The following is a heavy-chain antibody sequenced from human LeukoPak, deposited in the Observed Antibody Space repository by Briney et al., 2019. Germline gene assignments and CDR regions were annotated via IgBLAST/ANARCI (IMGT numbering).Heavy chain of an antibody. CDR3: ARRIQGMAPYYFDY. J-gene: IGHJ4*02. V-gene: IGHV3-74*01. D-gene: IGHD5-24*01. Sequence: GGSLRXSXXASXXXFSSYXMHWVRQAPGKGLVWVSRINSDGGSTSYADSVKGRFTISRDNAKNTLYLQMNSLRAEDTAVYYCARRIQGMAPYYFDYWGQGTLVTVSS. CDR1: XXXFSSYX. CDR2: INSDGGST.